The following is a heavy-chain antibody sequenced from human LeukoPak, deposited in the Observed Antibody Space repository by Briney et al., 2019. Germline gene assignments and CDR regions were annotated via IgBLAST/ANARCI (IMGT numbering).Heavy chain of an antibody. J-gene: IGHJ4*02. CDR2: INHSGST. CDR1: GFTFSRYE. D-gene: IGHD3-22*01. Sequence: GSLRLSCAASGFTFSRYEMNWVRQAPGKGLEWIGEINHSGSTNYNPSLKSRVTISVDTSKNQFSLKLSSVTAADTAVYYCARENYYDTSDWGQGTLVTVSS. CDR3: ARENYYDTSD. V-gene: IGHV4-34*01.